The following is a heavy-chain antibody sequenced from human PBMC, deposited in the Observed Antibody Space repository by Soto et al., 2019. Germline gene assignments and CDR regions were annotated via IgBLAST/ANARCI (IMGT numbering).Heavy chain of an antibody. Sequence: EVLLLDSGGGLVQPGGSLRLLCAASGFTFSNYAMTWVRQAPGKGPEWISTVNNGGGGTYYADSVKGRFTICKDNSKNTLYSQVSSLRAEDTAVYYCAKERLGRGIDYWGQGILVTVSS. CDR2: VNNGGGGT. CDR3: AKERLGRGIDY. V-gene: IGHV3-23*01. D-gene: IGHD3-10*01. CDR1: GFTFSNYA. J-gene: IGHJ4*02.